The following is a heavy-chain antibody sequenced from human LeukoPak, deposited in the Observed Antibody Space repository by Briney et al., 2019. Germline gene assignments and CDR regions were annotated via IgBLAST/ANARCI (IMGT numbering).Heavy chain of an antibody. Sequence: PGGSLRLSCAASGFTFSSYWMHWVRQAPGKGLVWVSRINGDGSDTTYADFVKGRFTISRDNAKNTLYLQMNSLRAEDTAVYYCARALIGSRDVWGQGTTVTVSS. V-gene: IGHV3-74*01. CDR2: INGDGSDT. CDR1: GFTFSSYW. CDR3: ARALIGSRDV. D-gene: IGHD2-15*01. J-gene: IGHJ6*02.